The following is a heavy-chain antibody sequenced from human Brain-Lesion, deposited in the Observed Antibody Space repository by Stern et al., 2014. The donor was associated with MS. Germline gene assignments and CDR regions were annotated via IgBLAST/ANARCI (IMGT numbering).Heavy chain of an antibody. CDR1: GLPLSTTGVG. CDR2: LVWVYDK. D-gene: IGHD7-27*01. CDR3: VHSLTSPLAWGYYFDY. J-gene: IGHJ4*02. Sequence: QITLKESGPTLVKPTQTLKLTCTLSGLPLSTTGVGVGWIRQPPGKALQWLALLVWVYDKRYSFSLKNRVTITRDTSKNRVVLTITNMDPVDTATYYCVHSLTSPLAWGYYFDYWGQGILVTVSS. V-gene: IGHV2-5*02.